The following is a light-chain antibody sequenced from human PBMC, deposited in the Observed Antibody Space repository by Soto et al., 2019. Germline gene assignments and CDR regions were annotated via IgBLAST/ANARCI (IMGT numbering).Light chain of an antibody. V-gene: IGKV1-33*01. CDR2: DAS. J-gene: IGKJ1*01. CDR1: QDINIY. CDR3: QQYKSFWT. Sequence: DIQMTQSPSSLFASVGDRVTITCQATQDINIYLNWYQQKPGKAPNLLIYDASNLEIGVPSRFSGSGSGTEFTLTISSLQSEDFATYYCQQYKSFWTFGQGTKVDI.